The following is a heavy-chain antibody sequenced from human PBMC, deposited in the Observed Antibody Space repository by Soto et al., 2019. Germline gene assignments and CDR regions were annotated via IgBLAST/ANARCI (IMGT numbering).Heavy chain of an antibody. V-gene: IGHV3-23*01. CDR3: AREEGPNYYDSSGYPDY. D-gene: IGHD3-22*01. Sequence: GGSLRLSCAASGFTFSSYAMSWVRQAPGKGLEWISAVSGSGGSTYYADSVKGRFTISRDNSKDTLYLQMNSLRAEDTAVYYCAREEGPNYYDSSGYPDYWGQGTLVTVSS. J-gene: IGHJ4*02. CDR2: VSGSGGST. CDR1: GFTFSSYA.